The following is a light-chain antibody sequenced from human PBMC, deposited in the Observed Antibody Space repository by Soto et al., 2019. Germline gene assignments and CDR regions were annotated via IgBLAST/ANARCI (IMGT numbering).Light chain of an antibody. Sequence: AVVTQEPSLTVSPGGTVTHTCASSTGPVTTSHYPNWFQQKPGQPPRSLMHSTTNTQSWTPARFSGSHLGDKAAMTQSRVLPEDEADNYCILRYIDAHVEIGG. CDR2: STT. V-gene: IGLV7-43*01. CDR1: TGPVTTSHY. CDR3: ILRYIDAHVE. J-gene: IGLJ7*01.